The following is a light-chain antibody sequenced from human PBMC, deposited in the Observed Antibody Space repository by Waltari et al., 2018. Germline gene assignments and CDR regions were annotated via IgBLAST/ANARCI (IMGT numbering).Light chain of an antibody. CDR1: NPGSEY. J-gene: IGLJ3*02. V-gene: IGLV3-9*01. Sequence: SYDLTQPGAVTAALGQTATITCDGDNPGSEYVSGYQQRPGQAPLLVIYRDKERPSGISERFSASNSGRTATLTISRAQAGDEGDYFCQVWDSNTGRVFGGGTKVTVL. CDR3: QVWDSNTGRV. CDR2: RDK.